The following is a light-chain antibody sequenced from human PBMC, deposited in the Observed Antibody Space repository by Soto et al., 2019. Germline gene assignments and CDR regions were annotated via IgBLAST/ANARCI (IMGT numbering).Light chain of an antibody. CDR3: QQYGGATRT. CDR1: QRIXQS. Sequence: VLTQCACTLSLSPGERATLSCRASQRIXQSLAWYQQRPGQSPRLIXYDASRRATGIPDRFTGSGFGTDFTLTISRLAPEDLAVYYCQQYGGATRTFGQGT. CDR2: DAS. V-gene: IGKV3-20*01. J-gene: IGKJ1*01.